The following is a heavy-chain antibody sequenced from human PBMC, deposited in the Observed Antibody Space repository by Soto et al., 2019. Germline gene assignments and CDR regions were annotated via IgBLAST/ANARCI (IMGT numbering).Heavy chain of an antibody. CDR2: IWYDGSNK. CDR3: AREFGCSGGSCSDYYYYGMDV. CDR1: GFTFSSYG. D-gene: IGHD2-15*01. V-gene: IGHV3-33*01. J-gene: IGHJ6*02. Sequence: GGSLTLSCAASGFTFSSYGMHWVRQAPGKGLEWVAVIWYDGSNKYYADSVKGRLTMSRDNSKNTLYLQMNSLRAEDTAVYYCAREFGCSGGSCSDYYYYGMDVWGQGTTVTVSS.